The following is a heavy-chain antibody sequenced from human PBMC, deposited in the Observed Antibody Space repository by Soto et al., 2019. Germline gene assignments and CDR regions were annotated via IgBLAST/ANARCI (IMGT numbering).Heavy chain of an antibody. V-gene: IGHV1-2*02. D-gene: IGHD1-26*01. Sequence: QVQLVQSGAEVKKPGASVNVSCKASGYTFTVYYMHWVRQAPGQGLEWMGWINPKSGGPMYPQKFQGRVTMTWDTSISTAYMALTRLRSDDTAVYYCAGDLAKGGGSAGFDYWGQGTLVTVSS. CDR3: AGDLAKGGGSAGFDY. J-gene: IGHJ4*02. CDR1: GYTFTVYY. CDR2: INPKSGGP.